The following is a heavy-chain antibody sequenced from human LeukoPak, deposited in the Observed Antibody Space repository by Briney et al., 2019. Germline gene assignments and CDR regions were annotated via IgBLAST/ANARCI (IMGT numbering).Heavy chain of an antibody. CDR3: ARQRRYYYYYYYMDV. V-gene: IGHV4-59*08. Sequence: SETLSLTCTVSGGSISSYYWSWIRQPPGKGLEWIGYNYYSGSTNYNPSLKSRVTISVDTSKNQFSLKLSSVTAADTAVYYCARQRRYYYYYYYMDVWGKGTTVTVSS. J-gene: IGHJ6*03. CDR1: GGSISSYY. CDR2: NYYSGST.